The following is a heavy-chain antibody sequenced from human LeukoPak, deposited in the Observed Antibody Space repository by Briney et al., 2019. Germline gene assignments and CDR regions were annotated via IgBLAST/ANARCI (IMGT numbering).Heavy chain of an antibody. D-gene: IGHD2-2*01. Sequence: PGGSLRLSCAASGFTFSSYGMHWVRQAPGKGLEWVAVISYDGSNKYYADSVKGRFTISRDNSKNTLYLQMNSLRAEDTAVYYCAKDRVVVVPAAPYYYYGMDVWGQGTTVTVSS. CDR1: GFTFSSYG. CDR2: ISYDGSNK. V-gene: IGHV3-30*18. J-gene: IGHJ6*02. CDR3: AKDRVVVVPAAPYYYYGMDV.